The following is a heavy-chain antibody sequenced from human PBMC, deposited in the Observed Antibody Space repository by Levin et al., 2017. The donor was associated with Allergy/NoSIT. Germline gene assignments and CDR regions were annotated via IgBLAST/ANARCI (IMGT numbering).Heavy chain of an antibody. D-gene: IGHD2-8*02. Sequence: ESGPTLVKPTQTLTLTCTFSGFSLSTSGVGVGWIRQPPGKALEWLALIYWNDDKRYSPSLKSRLTITKDTSKNQVVLTMTNMDPVDTATYYCALTGLWLDHYYYYYGMDVWGQGTTVTVSS. CDR2: IYWNDDK. J-gene: IGHJ6*02. CDR1: GFSLSTSGVG. V-gene: IGHV2-5*01. CDR3: ALTGLWLDHYYYYYGMDV.